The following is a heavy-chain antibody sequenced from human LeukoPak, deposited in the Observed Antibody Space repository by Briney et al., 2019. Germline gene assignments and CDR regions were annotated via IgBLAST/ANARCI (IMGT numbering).Heavy chain of an antibody. V-gene: IGHV4-4*02. CDR3: SRESGPFSPFGF. CDR2: ISLRGLT. D-gene: IGHD1-26*01. Sequence: KASETLSLTCGVSGGSISGTNWWSWVRQPPGQGLEWIGEISLRGLTNYNPSLRSRLTMSLDESKNQVSLNLTPVTAADTAVYYCSRESGPFSPFGFWGQGTLVSVHS. J-gene: IGHJ4*02. CDR1: GGSISGTNW.